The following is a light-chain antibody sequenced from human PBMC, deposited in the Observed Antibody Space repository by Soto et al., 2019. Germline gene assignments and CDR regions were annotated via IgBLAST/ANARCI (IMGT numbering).Light chain of an antibody. CDR2: GAS. CDR3: QQYGNAPIT. J-gene: IGKJ5*01. V-gene: IGKV3-20*01. Sequence: ELVLTHSPVTLSLSPGERATLSCRSSHSVSRTYLAWYQQKPGQAPMLLMYGASDRATGTPGRFSGSGSGTDFTLSISRLEVEDFAVYHCQQYGNAPITFGQGTRLEIK. CDR1: HSVSRTY.